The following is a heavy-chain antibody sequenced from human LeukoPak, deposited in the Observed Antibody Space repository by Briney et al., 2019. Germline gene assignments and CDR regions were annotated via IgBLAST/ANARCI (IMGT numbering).Heavy chain of an antibody. D-gene: IGHD3-22*01. CDR1: GGSISSYY. CDR3: ARGPYSYDSSGAFDI. CDR2: IHYSGST. J-gene: IGHJ3*02. Sequence: SETLSLTCTVSGGSISSYYWSWIRQPPGKGLEWIGYIHYSGSTHYNPSLKSRVTISVDTSKNQFSLKLSSVTVADTAVYFCARGPYSYDSSGAFDIWGQGTMVTVSS. V-gene: IGHV4-59*08.